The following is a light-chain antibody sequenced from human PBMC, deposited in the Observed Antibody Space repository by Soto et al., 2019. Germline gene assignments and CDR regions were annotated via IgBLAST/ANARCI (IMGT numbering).Light chain of an antibody. Sequence: DIQMTQSPSTLSASVGDKVTITCRASQSISSWLAWYQQKPGKAPKLLIYDAYSLESGVPSRFSGSGSGTEFTLTISSLQPDDFAPYFCQQYNSYAFGQGTKLEIK. J-gene: IGKJ2*01. V-gene: IGKV1-5*01. CDR2: DAY. CDR3: QQYNSYA. CDR1: QSISSW.